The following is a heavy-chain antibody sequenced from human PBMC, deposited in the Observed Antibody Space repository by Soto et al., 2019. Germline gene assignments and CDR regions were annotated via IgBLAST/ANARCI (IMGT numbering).Heavy chain of an antibody. Sequence: ASVKVSCKASGYTFTSYYMHWVRQAPGQGLEWMGIINPSGGSTSYAQKLQGRVTMTRDTSTSTVYMELSSLRSEDTAVYYCARDYAYVNLVGATSYYYYGMDVWGQGTTVTVSS. D-gene: IGHD1-26*01. CDR2: INPSGGST. J-gene: IGHJ6*02. CDR3: ARDYAYVNLVGATSYYYYGMDV. CDR1: GYTFTSYY. V-gene: IGHV1-46*01.